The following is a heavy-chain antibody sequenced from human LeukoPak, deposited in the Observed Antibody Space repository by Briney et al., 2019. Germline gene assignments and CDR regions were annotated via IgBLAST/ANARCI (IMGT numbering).Heavy chain of an antibody. J-gene: IGHJ4*02. CDR3: PLQQKEYYDSSGYVSDY. V-gene: IGHV4-34*01. CDR2: INHSGST. Sequence: SETLSLTCAVYGGSFSGYYWSWIRQPPGKGLEWIGEINHSGSTNYNPSLKSRVTISVDTSKNQFSLKLSSVTAADTAVYYCPLQQKEYYDSSGYVSDYWGQGTLVTVSS. D-gene: IGHD3-22*01. CDR1: GGSFSGYY.